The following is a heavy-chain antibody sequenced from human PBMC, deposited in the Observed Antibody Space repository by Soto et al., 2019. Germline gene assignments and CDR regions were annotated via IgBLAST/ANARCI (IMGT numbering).Heavy chain of an antibody. V-gene: IGHV1-2*04. CDR3: ARSPLRTSGYYYYYYGMDV. J-gene: IGHJ6*02. Sequence: ASVKVSCKASGYTFTGYYMHWVRQAPGQGLEWMGWINPNSGGTNYAQKFQGWVTMTRDTSISTAYMELSRLRSDDTAVYYCARSPLRTSGYYYYYYGMDVWGQGTTVT. D-gene: IGHD4-17*01. CDR2: INPNSGGT. CDR1: GYTFTGYY.